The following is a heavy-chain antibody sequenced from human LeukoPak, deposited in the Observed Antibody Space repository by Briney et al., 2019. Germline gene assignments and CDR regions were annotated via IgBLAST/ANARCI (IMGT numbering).Heavy chain of an antibody. CDR3: ARILA. V-gene: IGHV3-7*03. D-gene: IGHD2-15*01. Sequence: SGGSLRLSCVASGFTFTNYWMNWVRQTPGKGLEWVANIKPYGSEKYYVDSVKGRFTISRDNAKNSLYLQMDSLRAEDTAVYYCARILAWGQGTLVTVSS. CDR2: IKPYGSEK. J-gene: IGHJ5*02. CDR1: GFTFTNYW.